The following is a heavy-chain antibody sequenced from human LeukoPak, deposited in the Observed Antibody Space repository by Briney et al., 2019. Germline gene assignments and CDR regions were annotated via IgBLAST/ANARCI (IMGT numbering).Heavy chain of an antibody. V-gene: IGHV4-59*02. J-gene: IGHJ4*01. CDR2: VFSSGST. Sequence: SETLSLTCNFSAVSVSRHFWRWLRQTPSKELEWLGYVFSSGSTNYNPPLKRRLTISLHATQRQFSLTSTSVSAANTADYYFAREYDYWGVGTLVTVS. CDR3: AREYDY. CDR1: AVSVSRHF.